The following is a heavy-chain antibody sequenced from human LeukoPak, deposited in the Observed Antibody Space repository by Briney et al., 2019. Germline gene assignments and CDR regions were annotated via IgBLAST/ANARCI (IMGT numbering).Heavy chain of an antibody. CDR2: IYSDGST. J-gene: IGHJ5*02. CDR1: GFIVSGDF. Sequence: PGGSLRLSCAASGFIVSGDFMSWVRQAPGKGLEWVSVIYSDGSTYYADSVKGRFTISRDNSKNTQDLQMTGLRAEDTAVYYCAREPASNGFFDPWGQGTLVAVSS. D-gene: IGHD6-19*01. V-gene: IGHV3-53*01. CDR3: AREPASNGFFDP.